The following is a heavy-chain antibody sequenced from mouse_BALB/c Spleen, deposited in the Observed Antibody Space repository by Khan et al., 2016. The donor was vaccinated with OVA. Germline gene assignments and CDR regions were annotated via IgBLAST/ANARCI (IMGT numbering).Heavy chain of an antibody. CDR2: INPSTGYT. Sequence: VELVESGAELAKPGASVKMSCKASGYTFINYWILWVKQRPGQGLEWIGYINPSTGYTEYNQNFKDKATLTADKSSRTAYMQLSSLTSEDSDVYDSARRGLRWDFDYWGQGTTLTVSS. V-gene: IGHV1-7*01. J-gene: IGHJ2*01. CDR1: GYTFINYW. CDR3: ARRGLRWDFDY. D-gene: IGHD1-1*01.